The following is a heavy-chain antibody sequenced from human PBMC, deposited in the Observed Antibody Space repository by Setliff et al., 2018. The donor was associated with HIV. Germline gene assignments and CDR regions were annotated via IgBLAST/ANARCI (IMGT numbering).Heavy chain of an antibody. CDR1: GGTISSYT. Sequence: SVKVSCKASGGTISSYTVSWVRQAPGQGLEWMGGIIPTVGRVNYAQKFEARLTITADTSTNTAYMELSNLGSEDTAIYYCARATTRSYNSVWGQGTLVTVSS. CDR2: IIPTVGRV. J-gene: IGHJ4*02. D-gene: IGHD6-19*01. CDR3: ARATTRSYNSV. V-gene: IGHV1-69*10.